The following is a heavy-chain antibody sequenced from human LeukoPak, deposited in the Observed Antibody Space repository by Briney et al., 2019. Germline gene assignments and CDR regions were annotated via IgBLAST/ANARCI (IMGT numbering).Heavy chain of an antibody. V-gene: IGHV1-18*01. CDR3: AGSTGSLSSFDP. CDR2: ISAYNGNT. CDR1: GYTFTSYG. J-gene: IGHJ5*02. D-gene: IGHD3-10*01. Sequence: ASVKVSCKASGYTFTSYGISWVRQAPGQGLEWMGWISAYNGNTNCAQKLQGRVTMTTDTSTSTAYMELRSLRSDDTAVYYCAGSTGSLSSFDPWGQGTLVTVSS.